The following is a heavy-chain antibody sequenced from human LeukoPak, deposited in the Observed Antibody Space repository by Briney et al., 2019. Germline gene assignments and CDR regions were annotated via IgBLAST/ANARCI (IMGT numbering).Heavy chain of an antibody. CDR1: GGSISSYY. CDR3: ARDQTYSGSGIYTYFDY. D-gene: IGHD3-10*01. V-gene: IGHV4-59*01. CDR2: IYYSGST. J-gene: IGHJ4*02. Sequence: SQALSPTCTVSGGSISSYYWSWIRQPPGKGLEWIGYIYYSGSTNHNPSLKSRVTISVDTSENQFSLKLSSVTAADTAVYYCARDQTYSGSGIYTYFDYWGQGILVTVSS.